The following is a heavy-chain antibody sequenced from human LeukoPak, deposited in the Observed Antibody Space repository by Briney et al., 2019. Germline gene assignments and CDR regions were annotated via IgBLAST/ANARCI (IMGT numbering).Heavy chain of an antibody. J-gene: IGHJ6*03. Sequence: SETLSLTCAVYGGSFSGYYWTWIRQPPGKGLGWIGEINHSESTNYNPSLKSRVTISVDTSKNQFSLKLSSVTAADTAVYFCVRSRVDPDYYYYSMDVWGKGTTVTVSS. CDR1: GGSFSGYY. CDR2: INHSEST. V-gene: IGHV4-34*01. CDR3: VRSRVDPDYYYYSMDV.